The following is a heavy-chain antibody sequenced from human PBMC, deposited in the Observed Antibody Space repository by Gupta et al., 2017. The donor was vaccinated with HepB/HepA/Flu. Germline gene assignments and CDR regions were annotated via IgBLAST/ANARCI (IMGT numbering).Heavy chain of an antibody. CDR1: GGSISSSNW. CDR2: IYHSGST. V-gene: IGHV4-4*02. D-gene: IGHD6-13*01. J-gene: IGHJ6*02. Sequence: QVQLQESGPGLVKPSGTLSLTCAVSGGSISSSNWWSWVRQPPGKGLEWIGEIYHSGSTNYNPSLKSRVTISVDKSKNQFSLKLSSVTAADTAVYYCARDPRPGIAAAGTDYYYYGMDVWGQGTTVTGSS. CDR3: ARDPRPGIAAAGTDYYYYGMDV.